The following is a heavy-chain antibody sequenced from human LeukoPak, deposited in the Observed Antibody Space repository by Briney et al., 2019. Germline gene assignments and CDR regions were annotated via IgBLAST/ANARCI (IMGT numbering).Heavy chain of an antibody. J-gene: IGHJ3*02. Sequence: PSETLSLTCTVSGGSISSHYWSWIRQPSGKGLEWIGYIYYSGITNYNPSLKSRVTISVDTSKNQFSLKLSSVTAADTAVYYCARGPNYDILTGWHPFDIWGQGTMVTVSS. CDR1: GGSISSHY. CDR2: IYYSGIT. D-gene: IGHD3-9*01. V-gene: IGHV4-59*11. CDR3: ARGPNYDILTGWHPFDI.